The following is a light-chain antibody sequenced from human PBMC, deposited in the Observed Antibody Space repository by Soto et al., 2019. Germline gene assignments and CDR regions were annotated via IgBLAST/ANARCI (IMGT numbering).Light chain of an antibody. CDR2: DAS. CDR3: QQRSNWRST. CDR1: QSVSSY. V-gene: IGKV3-11*01. J-gene: IGKJ1*01. Sequence: ETLLTQSPATLSSSNGERATLSCRASQSVSSYLAWYQQKPGQAPRLLIYDASNRATGIPARFSGSGSGTDFTLTIISLEPEDFAVYYCQQRSNWRSTFGQGTRVDIK.